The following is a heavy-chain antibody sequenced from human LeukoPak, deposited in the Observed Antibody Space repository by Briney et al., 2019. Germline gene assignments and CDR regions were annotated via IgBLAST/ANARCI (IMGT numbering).Heavy chain of an antibody. CDR2: IFQGGTT. V-gene: IGHV4-38-2*02. Sequence: SETLSLTCTVSGYSIRSGFYWGWIRQAPGKGLEWIGSIFQGGTTFYNPSLKSRVIISADTSNNEFSLKLSSVTAADTAVYCCARLPTYYYDSSGLGWGQGTLVTVSS. J-gene: IGHJ4*02. D-gene: IGHD3-22*01. CDR1: GYSIRSGFY. CDR3: ARLPTYYYDSSGLG.